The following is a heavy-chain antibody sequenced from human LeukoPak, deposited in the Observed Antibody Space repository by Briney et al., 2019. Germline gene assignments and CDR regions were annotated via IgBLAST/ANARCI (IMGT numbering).Heavy chain of an antibody. D-gene: IGHD3-9*01. Sequence: ASVKVSCKASGYTFTSYGISWVRQAPGQGLEWMGWISAYNGNTNYAQKLQGRVTMTTDTSTSTAYMELRSLRSDDTAVYYCARSSDNYDILTGYPYYFDYWGQGTLVTVSS. J-gene: IGHJ4*02. CDR2: ISAYNGNT. CDR1: GYTFTSYG. CDR3: ARSSDNYDILTGYPYYFDY. V-gene: IGHV1-18*01.